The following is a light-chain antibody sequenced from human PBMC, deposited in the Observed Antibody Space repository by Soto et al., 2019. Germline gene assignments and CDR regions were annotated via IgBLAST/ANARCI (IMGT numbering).Light chain of an antibody. V-gene: IGKV3-20*01. Sequence: EIVLTQSPGTLSLSPGERATLSCRASQSVSSNYLAWYRQTPGQAPRLLISGASSRATGIPDRFRGSGSGTDFTITISRLEPEDFAVYYCQLYDSSSLFSFGPGTKVEVK. CDR3: QLYDSSSLFS. CDR1: QSVSSNY. CDR2: GAS. J-gene: IGKJ3*01.